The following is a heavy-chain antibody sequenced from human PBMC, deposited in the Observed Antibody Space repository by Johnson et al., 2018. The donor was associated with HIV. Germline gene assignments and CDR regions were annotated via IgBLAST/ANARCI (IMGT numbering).Heavy chain of an antibody. J-gene: IGHJ3*02. CDR2: IYSGGST. CDR1: GFTVSRNY. CDR3: AKCRDDDRGGCSEAFDS. V-gene: IGHV3-66*01. D-gene: IGHD3-22*01. Sequence: VQLVESGGGLVQPGGSLRLACAASGFTVSRNYMSWVRQAPGKGLEWVSVIYSGGSTYYADSVKGRFTISRDNSKNTLFLHMNSLGADDTAVYYCAKCRDDDRGGCSEAFDSWGQGTMVTVSS.